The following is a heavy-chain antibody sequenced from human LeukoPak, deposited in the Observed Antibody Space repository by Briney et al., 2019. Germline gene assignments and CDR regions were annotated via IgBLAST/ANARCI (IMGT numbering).Heavy chain of an antibody. D-gene: IGHD2-2*01. CDR3: ARDAFYCSTSCYDY. J-gene: IGHJ4*02. CDR1: GFTFSSYS. CDR2: ISSSASAV. V-gene: IGHV3-48*04. Sequence: GGSLRLSCAASGFTFSSYSMNWVRQAPGKGLEWISYISSSASAVYYADSVKGRFTISRDNAKTSLYLQMNSLRAEDTAVYYCARDAFYCSTSCYDYWGQGTLVTVSS.